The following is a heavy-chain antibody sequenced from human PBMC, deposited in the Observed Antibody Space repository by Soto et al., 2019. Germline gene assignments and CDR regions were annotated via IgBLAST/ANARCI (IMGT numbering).Heavy chain of an antibody. CDR1: GFTFTTYA. CDR2: ISGSGGST. CDR3: ARSTVTALGYFDY. V-gene: IGHV3-23*01. J-gene: IGHJ4*02. D-gene: IGHD4-17*01. Sequence: GGSLRLSCAASGFTFTTYAMSWVRQAPGKGLEWVSTISGSGGSTYYADSEKGRFTISRDNSKNTLYLQMNSLRAEDTAVYYCARSTVTALGYFDYWGQGTLVTVSS.